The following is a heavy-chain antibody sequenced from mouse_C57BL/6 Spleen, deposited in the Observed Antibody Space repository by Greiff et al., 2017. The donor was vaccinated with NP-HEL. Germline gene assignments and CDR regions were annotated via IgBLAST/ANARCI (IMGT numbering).Heavy chain of an antibody. CDR2: IYPGDGDT. V-gene: IGHV1-80*01. CDR3: AREGTGYFDY. CDR1: GYAFSSYW. D-gene: IGHD3-3*01. Sequence: VKLMESGAELVKPGASVKISCKASGYAFSSYWMNWVKQRPGKGLEWIGQIYPGDGDTNYNGKFKGKATLTADKSSSTAYMQLSSLTSEDSAVYFCAREGTGYFDYWGQGTTLTVSS. J-gene: IGHJ2*01.